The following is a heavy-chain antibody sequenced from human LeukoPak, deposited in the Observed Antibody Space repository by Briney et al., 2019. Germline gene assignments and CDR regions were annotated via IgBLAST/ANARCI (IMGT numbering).Heavy chain of an antibody. J-gene: IGHJ4*02. V-gene: IGHV3-23*01. Sequence: GGSLRLSCAASGFTFSNSAMSWVRQAPGKGLECVSAINGSGGSTYYADSVKGRFTISRDNPKNTLYLQMNRLRAEDTAVYYCAKEYCSGGSCYCSRWGQGTLVTVSS. CDR1: GFTFSNSA. CDR2: INGSGGST. D-gene: IGHD2-15*01. CDR3: AKEYCSGGSCYCSR.